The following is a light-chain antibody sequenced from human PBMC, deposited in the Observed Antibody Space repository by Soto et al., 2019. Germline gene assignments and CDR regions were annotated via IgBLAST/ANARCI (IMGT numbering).Light chain of an antibody. CDR3: QQYGSSPNT. CDR1: PSVSSSY. J-gene: IGKJ2*01. V-gene: IGKV3-20*01. Sequence: EIVLTQSPGTLSLSPRERATLSCRASPSVSSSYLAWYQQKPGQDPRLLIYGASSRATGIPDRFSGSGSGIDFTLTISRLEPDDVAVYYCQQYGSSPNTFGQGTKLEIK. CDR2: GAS.